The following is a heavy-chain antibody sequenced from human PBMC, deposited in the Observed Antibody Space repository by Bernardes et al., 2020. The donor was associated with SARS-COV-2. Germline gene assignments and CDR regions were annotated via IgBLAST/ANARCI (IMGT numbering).Heavy chain of an antibody. CDR1: GGSISSSY. D-gene: IGHD6-19*01. J-gene: IGHJ6*02. CDR2: IYTSGST. CDR3: ARDHRSSGWYYYYYGMDV. V-gene: IGHV4-4*07. Sequence: SETLSLTCTVSGGSISSSYWSWIRQPAGPGLAWIGRIYTSGSTNYNPSLKSRVPMSVDTSTNQFSLKLSSVTAAATAVYYCARDHRSSGWYYYYYGMDVWGQGTTVTVSS.